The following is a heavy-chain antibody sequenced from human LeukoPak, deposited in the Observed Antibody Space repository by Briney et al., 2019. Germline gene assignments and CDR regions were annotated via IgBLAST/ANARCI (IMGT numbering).Heavy chain of an antibody. CDR1: GYTFTSYY. Sequence: ASVKVSRKASGYTFTSYYMHWVRQAPGQGLEWMGIINPSGGSTSYAQKFQGRVTMTRDTSTSTVYMELSSLRSEDTAVYYCARGSASHASVLRFLPVGYWGQGTLVTVSS. D-gene: IGHD3-3*01. CDR3: ARGSASHASVLRFLPVGY. V-gene: IGHV1-46*01. J-gene: IGHJ4*02. CDR2: INPSGGST.